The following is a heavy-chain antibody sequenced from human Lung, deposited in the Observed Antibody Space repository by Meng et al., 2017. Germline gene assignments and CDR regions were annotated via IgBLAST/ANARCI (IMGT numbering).Heavy chain of an antibody. D-gene: IGHD2-21*01. CDR3: AKALGWGSSPDY. CDR2: INPNSGGT. J-gene: IGHJ4*02. V-gene: IGHV1-2*06. Sequence: QVQLVQSGADVKKPGASVKVSCKAPGYTFTAYYIHWVRQAPGQGLEWMGRINPNSGGTNFAQKFQGRVIMTRDTSISTAYMELSSLGFDDTAVYYCAKALGWGSSPDYWGQGILVTVSS. CDR1: GYTFTAYY.